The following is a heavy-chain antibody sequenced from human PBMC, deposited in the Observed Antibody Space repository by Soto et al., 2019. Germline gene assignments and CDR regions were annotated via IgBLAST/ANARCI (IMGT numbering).Heavy chain of an antibody. V-gene: IGHV4-34*01. J-gene: IGHJ5*02. CDR1: DGFLSESY. Sequence: NPSETLSLTCAVYDGFLSESYWTWIRQPPGKGLEWIGEINHVGGTNYNPSLKSRVTMSVDTSQNQFSLRLISVTAADTAMYFCVRIRYQLPSSVLWLDPWGQGTPVTVSS. CDR3: VRIRYQLPSSVLWLDP. CDR2: INHVGGT. D-gene: IGHD3-16*01.